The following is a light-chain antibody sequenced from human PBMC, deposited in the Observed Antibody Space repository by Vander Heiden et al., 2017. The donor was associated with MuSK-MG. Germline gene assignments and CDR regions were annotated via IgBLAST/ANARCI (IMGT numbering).Light chain of an antibody. CDR3: QRENGSPRT. CDR2: AAS. Sequence: DIQITQSPSSLSASVGDRVTITSRASQAISNYLAWYPQKPGTVPKLLIYAASTLQSRVPSWFSGRAAAEYFTLTISILPAEDVANYCWQRENGSPRTFGQGTKVEIK. J-gene: IGKJ1*01. CDR1: QAISNY. V-gene: IGKV1-27*01.